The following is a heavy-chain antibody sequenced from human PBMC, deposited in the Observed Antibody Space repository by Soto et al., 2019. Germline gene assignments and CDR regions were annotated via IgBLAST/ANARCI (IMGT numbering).Heavy chain of an antibody. V-gene: IGHV4-59*01. CDR3: ARGRQLVSVFSQAWGMDV. Sequence: QVQLQESGPGLVKPSETLSLTGTVSVGSISSYYWSWIGKPPGKGLEGIGYIYYSGSTNYNPSLKSRVTISVDTSKNQFSLKLSSVTAADTAVYYCARGRQLVSVFSQAWGMDVWGQGTTVTVSS. D-gene: IGHD6-6*01. CDR2: IYYSGST. J-gene: IGHJ6*02. CDR1: VGSISSYY.